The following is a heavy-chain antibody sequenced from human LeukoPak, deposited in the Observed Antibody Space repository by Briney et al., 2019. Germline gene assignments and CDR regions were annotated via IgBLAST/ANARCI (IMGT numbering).Heavy chain of an antibody. CDR1: GYTFTSYG. CDR3: ARGVYYYDSSDY. Sequence: ASVKVSCKASGYTFTSYGISWVRQAPGQGPEWMGWVSAYNGNTNYAQKLQGRVTMTTDTSTSTAYMELRSLRSDDTAVYYCARGVYYYDSSDYWGQGTLVTVSS. D-gene: IGHD3-22*01. CDR2: VSAYNGNT. J-gene: IGHJ4*02. V-gene: IGHV1-18*01.